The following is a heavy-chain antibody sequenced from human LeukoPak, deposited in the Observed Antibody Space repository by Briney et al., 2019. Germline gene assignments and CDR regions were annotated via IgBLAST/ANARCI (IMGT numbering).Heavy chain of an antibody. CDR1: GGSVSSGSYY. CDR2: IYTSGST. V-gene: IGHV4-61*02. Sequence: PSQTLSLTCTASGGSVSSGSYYWSWIRQPAGKGLEWIGRIYTSGSTNYNPSLKSRVTISVDTSKNQFSLKLSSVTAADTAVYYCARLWGYSYGYILGDDYWGQGTLVTVSS. D-gene: IGHD5-18*01. CDR3: ARLWGYSYGYILGDDY. J-gene: IGHJ4*02.